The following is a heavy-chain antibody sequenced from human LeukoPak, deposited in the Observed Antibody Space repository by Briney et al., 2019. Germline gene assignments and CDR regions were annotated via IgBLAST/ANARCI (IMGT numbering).Heavy chain of an antibody. CDR3: VRQTYGSGSYYNLDC. V-gene: IGHV4-39*01. D-gene: IGHD3-10*01. CDR2: IYYSGST. CDR1: GGSISSSTHY. J-gene: IGHJ4*02. Sequence: SETLSLTCTVSGGSISSSTHYWGRSCQPPGKGLEWIGTIYYSGSTYYNPSLKSRATISVDTSKNQFSLKLGSVTAADTAVYYCVRQTYGSGSYYNLDCWGQGTLVTVSS.